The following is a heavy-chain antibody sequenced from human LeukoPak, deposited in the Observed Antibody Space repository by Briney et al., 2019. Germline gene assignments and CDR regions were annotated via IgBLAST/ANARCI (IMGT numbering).Heavy chain of an antibody. Sequence: GGSLRLSCAASGFTFSNSAMSWVRQAPGKGLEWVSTLSGSGITTYYADSVKGRFTISRDNSKNTLYLQMNSLRAEDTAVYYCAKGIYSSGWSHFDYWGHGTLVTVSS. CDR3: AKGIYSSGWSHFDY. CDR1: GFTFSNSA. D-gene: IGHD6-19*01. CDR2: LSGSGITT. V-gene: IGHV3-23*01. J-gene: IGHJ4*01.